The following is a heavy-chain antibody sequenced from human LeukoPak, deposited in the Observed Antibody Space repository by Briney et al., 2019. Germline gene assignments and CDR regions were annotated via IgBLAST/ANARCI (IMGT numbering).Heavy chain of an antibody. CDR2: IYHSGST. CDR3: ARAHDYYDSSGYGYYFDY. V-gene: IGHV4-30-2*01. J-gene: IGHJ4*02. D-gene: IGHD3-22*01. Sequence: PSETLSLTCAVSGGSISSGGYSWSWLRQPPGKGLEWIGYIYHSGSTYYNPSLKSRVTISVDRSKNQFSLKLSSVTAADTAVYYCARAHDYYDSSGYGYYFDYWGQGTLVTVSS. CDR1: GGSISSGGYS.